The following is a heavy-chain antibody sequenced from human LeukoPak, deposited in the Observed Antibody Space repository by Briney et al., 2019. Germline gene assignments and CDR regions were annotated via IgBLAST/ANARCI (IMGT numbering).Heavy chain of an antibody. CDR2: INHSGST. D-gene: IGHD2-2*01. Sequence: PSETLSLTCAVYGGSFSGYYWSWIRQPPGKGLEWIEEINHSGSTNYNPPLKSRVTMSVDTSKNQFSLKLSSVTAADTAVYYCARQLLGYCSSTSCYLGSGFDYWGQGTLVTVSS. CDR3: ARQLLGYCSSTSCYLGSGFDY. J-gene: IGHJ4*02. V-gene: IGHV4-34*01. CDR1: GGSFSGYY.